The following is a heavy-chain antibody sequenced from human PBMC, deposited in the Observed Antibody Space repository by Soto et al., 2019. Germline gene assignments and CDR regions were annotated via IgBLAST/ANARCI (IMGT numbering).Heavy chain of an antibody. CDR1: GFTFDDYA. CDR3: AKDRGSGSYAANYYYYGMDV. V-gene: IGHV3-9*01. Sequence: GGSLRLSCAASGFTFDDYAMHWVRQAPGKGLEWVSGVNWNSGRIGYADSVKGRFTISRDNAKTSLYLQMNSLRAEDTALYYCAKDRGSGSYAANYYYYGMDVWGQGATVTVSS. CDR2: VNWNSGRI. D-gene: IGHD3-10*01. J-gene: IGHJ6*02.